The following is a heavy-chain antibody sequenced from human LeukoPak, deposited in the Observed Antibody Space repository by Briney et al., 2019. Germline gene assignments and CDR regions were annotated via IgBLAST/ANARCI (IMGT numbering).Heavy chain of an antibody. D-gene: IGHD6-13*01. CDR1: GFAFSSYA. V-gene: IGHV3-30-3*01. J-gene: IGHJ4*02. CDR2: VSYDRGTK. Sequence: GGSLRLSCAASGFAFSSYALHWVRQGPGKGLEWVALVSYDRGTKYYADSVRGRITISRDDSKNTLYLQMNGLRPEDSAVYYCARVKGGIAAAGNYFDYWGQGTLVTVSS. CDR3: ARVKGGIAAAGNYFDY.